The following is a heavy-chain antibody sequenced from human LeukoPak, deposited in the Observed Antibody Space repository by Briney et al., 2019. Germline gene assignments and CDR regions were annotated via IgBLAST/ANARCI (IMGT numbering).Heavy chain of an antibody. Sequence: PGGPLRLSCAASGFTFSSYSMNWVRQAPGKGLEWVSSISISSVYIYYADSLKGRFTISRDNAKNSLYLQMNSLRAEDTAVYYCARENHTPRGYCSSTSCSDYYMDVWGKGTTVSVSS. CDR3: ARENHTPRGYCSSTSCSDYYMDV. CDR2: ISISSVYI. D-gene: IGHD2-2*01. V-gene: IGHV3-21*01. J-gene: IGHJ6*03. CDR1: GFTFSSYS.